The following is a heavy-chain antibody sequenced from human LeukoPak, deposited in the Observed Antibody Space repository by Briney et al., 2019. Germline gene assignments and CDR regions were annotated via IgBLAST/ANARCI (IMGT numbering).Heavy chain of an antibody. V-gene: IGHV3-23*01. D-gene: IGHD6-19*01. CDR1: GFTFSSYA. J-gene: IGHJ5*02. CDR2: INGSGGST. Sequence: QSGGSLRLSCAASGFTFSSYAMSWVRQAPGKGLEWVSAINGSGGSTYYADSVKGRFTISRDNSKNTLYLQMNSLSAEDTAVYYCAKEDMAVAGRWVNWFDPGGEGPVVTVS. CDR3: AKEDMAVAGRWVNWFDP.